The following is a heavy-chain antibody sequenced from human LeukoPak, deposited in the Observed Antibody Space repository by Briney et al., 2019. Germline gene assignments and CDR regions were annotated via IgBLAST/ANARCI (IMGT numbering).Heavy chain of an antibody. D-gene: IGHD5-24*01. V-gene: IGHV1-2*02. CDR1: GYTFTGYY. CDR3: ARDRDGDGYNFDY. Sequence: GASVKVSCKASGYTFTGYYMHWVRQAPGQGLEWMGWINPNSGGTNYAQKFQGRVTMTRDTSISTAYMELSRLRSDDTAVYYCARDRDGDGYNFDYWGQGTLVTVSP. J-gene: IGHJ4*02. CDR2: INPNSGGT.